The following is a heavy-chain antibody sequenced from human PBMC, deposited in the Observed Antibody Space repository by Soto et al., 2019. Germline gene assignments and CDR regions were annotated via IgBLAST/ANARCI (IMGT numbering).Heavy chain of an antibody. D-gene: IGHD5-18*01. V-gene: IGHV1-2*04. CDR3: ARGQPLTDY. J-gene: IGHJ4*02. CDR1: GYTFTGYY. CDR2: INANSGGT. Sequence: QVQLVQSGAEVEKPGASVKVSCKASGYTFTGYYIHWVRQAPGQGLEWMGWINANSGGTNYAQNCQGWVTMTRDTSISTAYMELSRLRSDDTAVYYCARGQPLTDYWGQGTLVTVSS.